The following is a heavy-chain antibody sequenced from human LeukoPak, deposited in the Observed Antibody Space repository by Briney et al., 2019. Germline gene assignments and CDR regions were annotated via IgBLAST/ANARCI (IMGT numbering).Heavy chain of an antibody. V-gene: IGHV3-53*01. CDR1: GFTVSSNY. Sequence: PGGSLRLSCAASGFTVSSNYMSWVRQAPGKGLEWISLIYNGDRIYYADSVKGRFTISRDSSKNTLDLQMNSLRADDTGVYYCARAPYGWVDYWGQGTLVTVSS. J-gene: IGHJ4*02. CDR3: ARAPYGWVDY. D-gene: IGHD3-16*01. CDR2: IYNGDRI.